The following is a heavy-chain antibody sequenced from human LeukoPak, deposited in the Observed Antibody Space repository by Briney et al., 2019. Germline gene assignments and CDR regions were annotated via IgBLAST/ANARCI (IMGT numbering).Heavy chain of an antibody. D-gene: IGHD3-22*01. CDR3: ARGGETYYYDSSGYHGY. J-gene: IGHJ4*02. Sequence: ASVKVSCKASGYTFTGYYMHWVRQAPGQGLEWMGWINPNSGGTNYAQKFQGRVTMTRDTSISTAYMELSRLRYDDTAVYYCARGGETYYYDSSGYHGYWGQGTLVTVSS. CDR1: GYTFTGYY. CDR2: INPNSGGT. V-gene: IGHV1-2*02.